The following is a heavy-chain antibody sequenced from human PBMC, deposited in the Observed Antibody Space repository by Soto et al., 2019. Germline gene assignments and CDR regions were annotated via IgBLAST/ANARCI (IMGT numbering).Heavy chain of an antibody. CDR1: WGTLSSYS. D-gene: IGHD2-2*01. Sequence: GASGKVSCQGSWGTLSSYSISWGRQAPGQGLEWMGGIIPIFGTANYAQKFQGRVTITADESTSTAYMELSSLRSEDTAVYYCARAYSADSNFDYWGQGTLVTVSS. CDR3: ARAYSADSNFDY. V-gene: IGHV1-69*01. J-gene: IGHJ4*02. CDR2: IIPIFGTA.